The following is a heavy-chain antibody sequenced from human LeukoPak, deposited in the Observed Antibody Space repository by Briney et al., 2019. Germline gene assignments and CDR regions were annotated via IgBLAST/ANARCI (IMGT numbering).Heavy chain of an antibody. CDR1: GGSISSSSYY. CDR3: ATRGSFSDAFDI. V-gene: IGHV4-39*07. Sequence: SETLSLTCTVSGGSISSSSYYWGWIRQPPGKGPEWIGSIYYSGSTYYNPSLKSRVTISVDTSKNQFSLKLSSVTAADTAVYYCATRGSFSDAFDIWGQGTMVTVSS. CDR2: IYYSGST. J-gene: IGHJ3*02.